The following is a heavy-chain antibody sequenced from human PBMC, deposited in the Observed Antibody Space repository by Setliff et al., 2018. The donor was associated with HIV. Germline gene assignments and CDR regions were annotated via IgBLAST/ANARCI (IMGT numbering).Heavy chain of an antibody. CDR2: FDPEDGET. CDR3: AKGGYSSSWAPNWFDP. CDR1: GYTFTSYG. Sequence: ASVKVSCKASGYTFTSYGISWVRQAPGQGLEWMGGFDPEDGETIYAQKFQGRVTMTEDTSTDTAYMELSSLRSEDTAVYYCAKGGYSSSWAPNWFDPWGQGTLVTVSS. V-gene: IGHV1-24*01. D-gene: IGHD6-13*01. J-gene: IGHJ5*02.